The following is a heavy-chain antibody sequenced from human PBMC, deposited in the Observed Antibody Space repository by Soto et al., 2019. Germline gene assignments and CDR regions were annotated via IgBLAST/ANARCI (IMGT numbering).Heavy chain of an antibody. CDR2: IHPRDSDT. Sequence: GESLKISCQGSGYYFSDYWIGWVCQMPGRGLEWMGIIHPRDSDTKYSPSFQGHVTFSVDMSISTAFLYWNSLKASDTAIYYCARQYYNFWSGSYSGSSYFDFWGRGTLVTVSS. D-gene: IGHD3-3*01. CDR3: ARQYYNFWSGSYSGSSYFDF. V-gene: IGHV5-51*01. J-gene: IGHJ2*01. CDR1: GYYFSDYW.